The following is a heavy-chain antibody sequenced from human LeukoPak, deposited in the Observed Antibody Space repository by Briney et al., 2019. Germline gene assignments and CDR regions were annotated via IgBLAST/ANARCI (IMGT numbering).Heavy chain of an antibody. V-gene: IGHV4-30-4*01. J-gene: IGHJ2*01. CDR1: GGSISSGDYY. CDR3: ARVFEDRYGDSILWHWYFDL. Sequence: PSETLSLTCTVSGGSISSGDYYWSWIRQPPGKGLEWIGYIYYSGSTYYNPSLKSRVTISVDTSKNQFSLKLSSVTAADTAVYYCARVFEDRYGDSILWHWYFDLWGRGTLVTVSS. D-gene: IGHD4-17*01. CDR2: IYYSGST.